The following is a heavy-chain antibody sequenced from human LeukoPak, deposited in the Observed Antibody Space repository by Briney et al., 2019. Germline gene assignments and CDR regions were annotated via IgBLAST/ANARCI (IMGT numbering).Heavy chain of an antibody. D-gene: IGHD3-22*01. CDR2: ITTSDGNT. CDR1: GFTFSSYT. V-gene: IGHV3-23*01. Sequence: GGSLRLSCAASGFTFSSYTMSWVRQAPGKGLEWVSTITTSDGNTYYADSVKGRFTVSRDNSKNSLYLQMNSLRAEDTALYYCAKDAYYDSSGVDYWGQGTLVTVSS. CDR3: AKDAYYDSSGVDY. J-gene: IGHJ4*02.